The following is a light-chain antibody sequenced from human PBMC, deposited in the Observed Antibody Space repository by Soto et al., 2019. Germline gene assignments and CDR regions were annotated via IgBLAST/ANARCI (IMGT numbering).Light chain of an antibody. V-gene: IGKV3-15*01. J-gene: IGKJ4*01. CDR2: GAS. CDR3: QHCQPYGDSPPLT. CDR1: QSFSSN. Sequence: EIVMTQSPDTLSVSPGERATLSCRASQSFSSNLAWCLQKVGQAPRLLIYGASTRATGIPARFSGSGSGTEFTLTISSLQSEDFAVYYCQHCQPYGDSPPLTFGGGTKVDI.